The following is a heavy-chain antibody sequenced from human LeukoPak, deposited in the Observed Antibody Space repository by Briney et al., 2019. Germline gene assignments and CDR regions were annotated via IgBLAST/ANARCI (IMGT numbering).Heavy chain of an antibody. J-gene: IGHJ4*02. D-gene: IGHD2/OR15-2a*01. CDR3: AKLEGYCNIYMCPSPWYHDY. V-gene: IGHV3-23*01. Sequence: GGSLRLSCEASGFTFSTYAMSWVRQAPGKGLEWISTLNGGGDETYSADSVKGRFTISRDNSKNTLYLQINSLRAEDTAVYYCAKLEGYCNIYMCPSPWYHDYWGQGTLVTVSS. CDR1: GFTFSTYA. CDR2: LNGGGDET.